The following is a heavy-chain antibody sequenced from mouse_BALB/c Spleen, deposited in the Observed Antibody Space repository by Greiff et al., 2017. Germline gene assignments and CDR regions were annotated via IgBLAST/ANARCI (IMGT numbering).Heavy chain of an antibody. D-gene: IGHD4-1*01. CDR3: ARDNWDDAMDY. V-gene: IGHV5-6*01. Sequence: EVQLVESGGDLVKPGGSLKLSCAASGFTFSSYGMSWVRQTPDKRLEWVATISSGGSYTYYPDSVKGRFTISRDNAKNTLYLQMSSLKSEDTAMYYCARDNWDDAMDYWGQGTSVTVSS. CDR1: GFTFSSYG. J-gene: IGHJ4*01. CDR2: ISSGGSYT.